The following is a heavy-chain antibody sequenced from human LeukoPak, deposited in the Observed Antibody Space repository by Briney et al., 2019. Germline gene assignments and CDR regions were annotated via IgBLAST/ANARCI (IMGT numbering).Heavy chain of an antibody. CDR1: GYTFTTFN. D-gene: IGHD6-13*01. CDR3: AREEVGIAAAGTGYFQH. Sequence: PLGSVKVSCKTSGYTFTTFNIAWVRQAPGQGLEWVGWVSTYNGNTDYAQRVQGRVAMTTDTSTNTAYMDLRSLRSDDTAVYYCAREEVGIAAAGTGYFQHWGQGTLVTVSS. J-gene: IGHJ1*01. V-gene: IGHV1-18*01. CDR2: VSTYNGNT.